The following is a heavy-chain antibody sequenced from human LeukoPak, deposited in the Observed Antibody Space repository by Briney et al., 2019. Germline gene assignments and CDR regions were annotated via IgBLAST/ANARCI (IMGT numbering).Heavy chain of an antibody. V-gene: IGHV1-2*02. J-gene: IGHJ4*02. CDR3: ARDYHGSGSYSTDC. D-gene: IGHD3-10*01. Sequence: ASVKVSCKASGYSFNDYQIHWVRQAPGQGLEWMGWINPNSGGTNYAQKFQGRVTMTRDTSISTAYVELSRLRSDDTAVYYCARDYHGSGSYSTDCWGQGTLVTVSS. CDR2: INPNSGGT. CDR1: GYSFNDYQ.